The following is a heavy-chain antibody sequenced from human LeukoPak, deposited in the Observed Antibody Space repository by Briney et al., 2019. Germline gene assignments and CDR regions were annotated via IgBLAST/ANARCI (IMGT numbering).Heavy chain of an antibody. J-gene: IGHJ3*02. CDR3: ARVRGMVRGVIIPDAFDI. V-gene: IGHV3-30*02. CDR1: GFTFSSYG. CDR2: IHYDGSNK. Sequence: GGSLRLSCAASGFTFSSYGMHWVRQAPGKGLEWVAFIHYDGSNKYYADSVKGRFTISRDNSKNTLYLQMNSLRAEDTAVYYCARVRGMVRGVIIPDAFDIWGQGTMVTVSS. D-gene: IGHD3-10*01.